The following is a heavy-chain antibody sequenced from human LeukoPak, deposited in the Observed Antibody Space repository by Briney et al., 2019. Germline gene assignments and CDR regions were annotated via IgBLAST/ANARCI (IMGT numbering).Heavy chain of an antibody. Sequence: GGPLTLSCAGSGFTFRAAWMSWLRQAPGKGLEWVGRMKSNCDGGTTDYSAPVKRSLTISRDYSKHTLYPQKNKLKTEDTAVYYCTRGLIQQWLYYGMDVWGQETTVTVSS. J-gene: IGHJ6*02. V-gene: IGHV3-15*01. CDR3: TRGLIQQWLYYGMDV. D-gene: IGHD5-18*01. CDR2: MKSNCDGGTT. CDR1: GFTFRAAW.